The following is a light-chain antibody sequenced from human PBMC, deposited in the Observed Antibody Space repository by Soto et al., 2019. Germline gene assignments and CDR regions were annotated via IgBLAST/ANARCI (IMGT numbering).Light chain of an antibody. CDR2: DVS. CDR1: NSDVGGYNY. CDR3: SSYTSSSTYV. Sequence: QSVLTQPASVSGSPGQSITISCTGTNSDVGGYNYVSWYQQHPGKAPKLMIYDVSNRPSGISNRFSGSKSGNTASLTISGLQAEDEADYYCSSYTSSSTYVLGTGTKVTVL. J-gene: IGLJ1*01. V-gene: IGLV2-14*01.